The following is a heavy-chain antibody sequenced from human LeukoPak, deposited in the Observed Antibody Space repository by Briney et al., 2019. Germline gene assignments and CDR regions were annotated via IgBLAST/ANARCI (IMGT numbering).Heavy chain of an antibody. Sequence: ASVKVSCKASGYTFTGYYMHWVRQAPGQGLEWMGWINPNSGGTNYAQKFRGRVTMTRDTSISTAYMELSRLRSDDTAVYYCARDRGFGEFESYYYYMDVWGKGTTVTISS. CDR1: GYTFTGYY. V-gene: IGHV1-2*02. D-gene: IGHD3-10*01. CDR3: ARDRGFGEFESYYYYMDV. J-gene: IGHJ6*03. CDR2: INPNSGGT.